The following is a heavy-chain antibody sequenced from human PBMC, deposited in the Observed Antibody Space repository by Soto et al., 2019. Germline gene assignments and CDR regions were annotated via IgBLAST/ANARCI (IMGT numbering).Heavy chain of an antibody. J-gene: IGHJ4*02. Sequence: GGSLRLSCAASGFTFSSYAMSWVRQAPGKGLEWVSAISGSGGSTYYADSVKGRFTISRDNSKNTLYLQMNSLRAEDTAVYYCAKKTQDEPGTIPNIDYWGQGTLVTVSS. V-gene: IGHV3-23*01. CDR2: ISGSGGST. CDR3: AKKTQDEPGTIPNIDY. D-gene: IGHD1-1*01. CDR1: GFTFSSYA.